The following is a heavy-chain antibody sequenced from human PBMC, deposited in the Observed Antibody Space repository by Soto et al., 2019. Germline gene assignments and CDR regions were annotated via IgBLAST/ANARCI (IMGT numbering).Heavy chain of an antibody. J-gene: IGHJ6*03. CDR1: GGSISRGGYY. D-gene: IGHD5-12*01. CDR2: IYYSGGT. V-gene: IGHV4-31*03. Sequence: QVQLQESGPGLVKPSQTLSLTCTVSGGSISRGGYYWSWIRQHPGKGLEWIGYIYYSGGTYYNPSLKSRVTISVDTSENQFSLRLSPVPAADTAVYYCARKDSGYADYMDVWGKGTTVTVSS. CDR3: ARKDSGYADYMDV.